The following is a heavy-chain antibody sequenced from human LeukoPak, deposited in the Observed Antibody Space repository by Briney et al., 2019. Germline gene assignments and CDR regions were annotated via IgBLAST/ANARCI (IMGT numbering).Heavy chain of an antibody. J-gene: IGHJ1*01. D-gene: IGHD2-15*01. V-gene: IGHV3-53*01. CDR2: ISGGGDT. CDR1: GFSVSSNY. Sequence: GGSLRLSCAASGFSVSSNYMSWVRQAPGKGLEWVSVISGGGDTYYADSVKGQFTLSRDNSKNTVYLQLNSLRAEDTAVYYCARDVYCSGGNCYQHWGQGTLVSISS. CDR3: ARDVYCSGGNCYQH.